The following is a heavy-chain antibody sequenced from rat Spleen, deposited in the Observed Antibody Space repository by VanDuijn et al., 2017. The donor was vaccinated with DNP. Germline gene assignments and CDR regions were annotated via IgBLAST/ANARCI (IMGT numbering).Heavy chain of an antibody. V-gene: IGHV5-29*01. CDR3: VSEHHCFFNY. Sequence: EVQLVESGGGLVQPGRSLKLSCAASGFTFSNYGMAWVRQAPKKGLEWVATIRTIGSRTNYPDSVKGRFTIPRDNAKSSLYLQMNSLKSEETATYYCVSEHHCFFNYWRQLAMVIASS. D-gene: IGHD3-5*01. CDR1: GFTFSNYG. J-gene: IGHJ2*01. CDR2: IRTIGSRT.